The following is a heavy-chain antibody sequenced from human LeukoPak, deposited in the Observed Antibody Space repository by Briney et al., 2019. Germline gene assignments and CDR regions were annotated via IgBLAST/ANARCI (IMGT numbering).Heavy chain of an antibody. V-gene: IGHV1-8*01. CDR3: ARGVARRYNWFDP. CDR2: MNPNSGNT. CDR1: GYTFTSYD. D-gene: IGHD4-17*01. Sequence: GASVKVSCKASGYTFTSYDINWVRQATGQGLEWMGWMNPNSGNTGYAQEFQGGVTTTRNTSISTAYMELSSLRSEDTAVYYCARGVARRYNWFDPWGQGTLVTVSS. J-gene: IGHJ5*02.